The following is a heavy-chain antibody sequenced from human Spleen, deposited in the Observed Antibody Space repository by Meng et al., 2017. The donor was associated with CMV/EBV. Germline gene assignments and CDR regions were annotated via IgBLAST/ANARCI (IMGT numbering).Heavy chain of an antibody. J-gene: IGHJ4*02. Sequence: SETLSLTCTVSGGSISSYYWSWIRQPPGKGLEWIGYIYYSGSTNYNPSLKSRVTISVDTSKNQFSLKLSSVTAADTAVYHCARGNYDFWSGASDYWGQGTLVTVSS. CDR3: ARGNYDFWSGASDY. CDR1: GGSISSYY. D-gene: IGHD3-3*01. CDR2: IYYSGST. V-gene: IGHV4-59*01.